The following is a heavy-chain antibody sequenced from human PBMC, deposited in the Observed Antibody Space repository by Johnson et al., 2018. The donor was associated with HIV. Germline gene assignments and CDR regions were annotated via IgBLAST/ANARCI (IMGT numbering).Heavy chain of an antibody. CDR1: GFTFSDYY. CDR2: IYSGGST. CDR3: VKGMDSSSWYAFDI. V-gene: IGHV3-66*01. J-gene: IGHJ3*02. Sequence: VQLVESGGGLVKPGGSLRLSCAASGFTFSDYYMSWIRQAPGKGLEWVSVIYSGGSTYYADSVKGRFTISRDNSKNTLYLRMNSLRAEDTAIYYCVKGMDSSSWYAFDIWGQGTMVTVSS. D-gene: IGHD6-13*01.